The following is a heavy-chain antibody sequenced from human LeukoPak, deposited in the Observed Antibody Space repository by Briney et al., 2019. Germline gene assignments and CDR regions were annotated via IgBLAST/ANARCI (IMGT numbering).Heavy chain of an antibody. Sequence: GASVKVSCKASGYTFTGYYMHWVRQAPAQGLEWMGWINPNSGGTNYAQKFQGRVTMTRDTSISTAYMELSRLRSDDTAVYYCARETGYSGYDRWFDPWGQGTLVTVSS. CDR1: GYTFTGYY. D-gene: IGHD5-12*01. CDR2: INPNSGGT. CDR3: ARETGYSGYDRWFDP. V-gene: IGHV1-2*02. J-gene: IGHJ5*02.